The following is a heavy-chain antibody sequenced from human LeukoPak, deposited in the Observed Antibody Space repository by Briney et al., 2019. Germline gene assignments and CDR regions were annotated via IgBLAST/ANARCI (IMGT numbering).Heavy chain of an antibody. Sequence: SETLSLTCTVSGGSISSYYWSWIRQPPGKGLEWIGYIYYSGSTNYNPSLKSRVTISVDTSKNQFSLKLSSVTAADTAVYYCARKSGYSPNWFDPWGQGTLVTVSS. CDR3: ARKSGYSPNWFDP. J-gene: IGHJ5*02. CDR1: GGSISSYY. CDR2: IYYSGST. D-gene: IGHD6-13*01. V-gene: IGHV4-59*01.